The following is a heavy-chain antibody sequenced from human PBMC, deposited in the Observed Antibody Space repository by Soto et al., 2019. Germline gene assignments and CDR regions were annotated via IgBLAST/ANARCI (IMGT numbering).Heavy chain of an antibody. CDR2: IYHSGST. J-gene: IGHJ6*02. CDR3: ARDVGTVRFEVVISGPGGMDV. V-gene: IGHV4-4*02. D-gene: IGHD3-3*01. CDR1: GGSISSSNW. Sequence: SETLSLTCAVSGGSISSSNWWSWVRQPPGKWLEWIGEIYHSGSTNYNPSLKSRVTISVDKSKNQFSLKLSSLTAADTALYYCARDVGTVRFEVVISGPGGMDVWGQGTTVTVSS.